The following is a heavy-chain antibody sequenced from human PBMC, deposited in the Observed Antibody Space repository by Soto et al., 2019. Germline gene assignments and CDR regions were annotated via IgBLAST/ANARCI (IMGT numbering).Heavy chain of an antibody. Sequence: QVQLAQSANEVKKPGASVRVSCKAAGYTFIRYGIAWVRQAPGQGLEWMGWISPYNDYTVYAQKFQGRVSMTADTSTRTVYMNLRGLTSDDTAVYYCASGGYYDNSWGKLSHYGLDVW. D-gene: IGHD3-16*01. J-gene: IGHJ6*01. CDR1: GYTFIRYG. CDR2: ISPYNDYT. CDR3: ASGGYYDNSWGKLSHYGLDV. V-gene: IGHV1-18*01.